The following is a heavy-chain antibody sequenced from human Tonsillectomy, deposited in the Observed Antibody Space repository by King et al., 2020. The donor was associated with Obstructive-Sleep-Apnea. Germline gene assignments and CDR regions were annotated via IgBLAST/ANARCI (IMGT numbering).Heavy chain of an antibody. CDR1: GFTFISYD. D-gene: IGHD2-8*01. Sequence: VQLVESGGGVVQPGRSLRLSCTASGFTFISYDMQGVRQAPGKGLEGVAGISYDGSNKYYAESVKGRLTISRDNSKNTLYLRMNSLRTEDTAIYYCAREGFCSHGVCYDSWGQGTLVTVSS. CDR2: ISYDGSNK. V-gene: IGHV3-30*14. J-gene: IGHJ4*02. CDR3: AREGFCSHGVCYDS.